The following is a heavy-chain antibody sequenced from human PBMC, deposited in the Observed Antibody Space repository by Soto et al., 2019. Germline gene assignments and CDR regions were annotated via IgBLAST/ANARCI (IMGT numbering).Heavy chain of an antibody. Sequence: PSETLSLTCAVSGYSISSGYYWGWIRQPPGKGLEWIGSIYHSGSTYYNPSLKSRVTISVDTSKNQFSLKLSSVTAADTAVYYCARIRLFDILTNRSSYFDYWGQGTLVTVSS. J-gene: IGHJ4*02. CDR2: IYHSGST. CDR3: ARIRLFDILTNRSSYFDY. CDR1: GYSISSGYY. D-gene: IGHD3-9*01. V-gene: IGHV4-38-2*01.